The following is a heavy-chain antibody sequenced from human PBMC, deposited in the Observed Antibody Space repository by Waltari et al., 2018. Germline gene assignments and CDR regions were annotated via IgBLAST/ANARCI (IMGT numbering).Heavy chain of an antibody. CDR3: ARVVDTALGVSFDY. V-gene: IGHV1-69*12. CDR1: GGTFSSYA. CDR2: IIPFFVTA. D-gene: IGHD5-18*01. J-gene: IGHJ4*02. Sequence: QVQLVQSGAEVKKPGSSVKVSCKASGGTFSSYAISWVRQAPGQGLEWMGGIIPFFVTANYAQKFQGRVTITADESTSTAYMELSSLRSEDTAVYYCARVVDTALGVSFDYWGQGGGGTVSS.